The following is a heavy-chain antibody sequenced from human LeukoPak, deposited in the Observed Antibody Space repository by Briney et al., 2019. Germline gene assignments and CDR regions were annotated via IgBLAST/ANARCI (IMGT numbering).Heavy chain of an antibody. CDR1: DGSISSGGYY. CDR2: IYYSGST. Sequence: SETLSLTCTVSDGSISSGGYYWSWIRQHPGKGLEWIGYIYYSGSTYYNPSLKSRVTISVDTSKNQFSLKLSSVTAADTAVYYCARDRGPYSGYDSYYFDYWGQGTLVTVSS. CDR3: ARDRGPYSGYDSYYFDY. V-gene: IGHV4-31*03. D-gene: IGHD5-12*01. J-gene: IGHJ4*02.